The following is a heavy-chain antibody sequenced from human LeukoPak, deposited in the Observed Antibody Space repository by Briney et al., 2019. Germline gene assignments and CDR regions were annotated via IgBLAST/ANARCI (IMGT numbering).Heavy chain of an antibody. D-gene: IGHD6-13*01. CDR1: GYTSTGYY. J-gene: IGHJ4*02. V-gene: IGHV1-2*02. CDR2: INPNSGGT. CDR3: ARSRSSSWYYFDY. Sequence: ASVKVSCKASGYTSTGYYMHWVRQAPGQGLEWMGWINPNSGGTNYAQKFQGRVTITRDTSISTAYMELSRLRSDDTAVYYCARSRSSSWYYFDYWGQGTLVTVSS.